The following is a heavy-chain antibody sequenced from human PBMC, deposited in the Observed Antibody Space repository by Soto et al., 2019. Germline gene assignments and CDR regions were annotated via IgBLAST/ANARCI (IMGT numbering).Heavy chain of an antibody. V-gene: IGHV3-21*01. Sequence: PGGSLRLSCAASGFTFSSYSMNWVRQAPGKGLEWVSSISSSSSYIYYADSVKGRFTISRDNAKNSLYLQMNSLRAEDTAVYYCAREGLATVTYYYYYMDVWGKGTTVTVSS. CDR3: AREGLATVTYYYYYMDV. CDR1: GFTFSSYS. D-gene: IGHD4-17*01. CDR2: ISSSSSYI. J-gene: IGHJ6*03.